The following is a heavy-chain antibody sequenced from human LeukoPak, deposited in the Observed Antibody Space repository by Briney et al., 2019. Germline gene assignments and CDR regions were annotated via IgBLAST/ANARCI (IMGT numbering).Heavy chain of an antibody. CDR2: IYYSGDT. V-gene: IGHV4-38-2*02. CDR3: ARGYSGYDPRAPGY. J-gene: IGHJ4*02. Sequence: SETLSLTCTVSEFSVSTTYYWGWIRQPPGKGLEWIGSIYYSGDTYYNPSLKSRVTISIDTAKNQFSLKLSSVTAADTAVYYCARGYSGYDPRAPGYWGQGTLVTVSS. CDR1: EFSVSTTYY. D-gene: IGHD5-12*01.